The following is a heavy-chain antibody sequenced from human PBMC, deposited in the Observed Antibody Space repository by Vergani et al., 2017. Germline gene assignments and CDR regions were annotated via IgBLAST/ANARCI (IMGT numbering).Heavy chain of an antibody. CDR1: GASINNDFYY. V-gene: IGHV4-61*02. J-gene: IGHJ3*01. CDR3: ARDNKQLRPRAFDP. CDR2: IYVSGIT. D-gene: IGHD4-23*01. Sequence: QVQLQESGPGLVKPSQTLSLTCTVSGASINNDFYYWHWIRQPAGKGLEWIGRIYVSGITNYNSSLQSRVSMSVDTSKNQFSLTLTSVTAADTAVYYCARDNKQLRPRAFDPWGQGTMVTVSS.